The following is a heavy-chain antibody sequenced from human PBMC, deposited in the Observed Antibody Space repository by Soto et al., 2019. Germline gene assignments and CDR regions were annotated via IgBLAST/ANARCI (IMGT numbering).Heavy chain of an antibody. J-gene: IGHJ6*02. CDR3: TRKTPPSGMEV. D-gene: IGHD2-15*01. CDR1: GFTLSSYD. Sequence: EVQLVESGGGLVQPGGSLRLSCAASGFTLSSYDIHWVRQATGEGLAWVSGIGSGGDTHYADSVKGRFIISREDGKNSLYLQMNNLMVGDTAVYYCTRKTPPSGMEVWGQGATVTVSS. V-gene: IGHV3-13*01. CDR2: IGSGGDT.